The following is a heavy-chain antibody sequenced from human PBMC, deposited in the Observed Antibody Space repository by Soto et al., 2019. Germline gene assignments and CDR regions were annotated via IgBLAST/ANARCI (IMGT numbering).Heavy chain of an antibody. CDR2: IYYSGST. V-gene: IGHV4-59*01. J-gene: IGHJ4*02. CDR1: GGSISSYY. CDR3: ASAHPWGLGELSFFDY. Sequence: NPSETLSLTCTVSGGSISSYYWSWIRQPPGKGLEWIGYIYYSGSTNYNPSLKSRVTISVDTSKNQFSLKLSSVTAADTAVYYCASAHPWGLGELSFFDYWGQGTLVTVSS. D-gene: IGHD3-16*02.